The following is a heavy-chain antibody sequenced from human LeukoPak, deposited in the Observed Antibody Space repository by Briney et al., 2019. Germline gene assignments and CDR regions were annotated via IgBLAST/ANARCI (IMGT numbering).Heavy chain of an antibody. Sequence: PSETLSLTCTVSGGSISSYYWSWIRQPPRKGLEWIGYINYSGSTNYNPSLESRVTISVDTSKNQFSLKLSSVTAADTAVYYCTREYGSGWSGAGFWGQGTLVTVSS. D-gene: IGHD6-19*01. CDR2: INYSGST. CDR1: GGSISSYY. J-gene: IGHJ4*02. CDR3: TREYGSGWSGAGF. V-gene: IGHV4-59*01.